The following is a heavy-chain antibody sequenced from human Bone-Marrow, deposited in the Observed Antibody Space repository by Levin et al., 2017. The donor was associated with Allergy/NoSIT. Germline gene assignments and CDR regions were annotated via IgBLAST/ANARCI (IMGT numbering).Heavy chain of an antibody. CDR2: IKEDGSEQ. V-gene: IGHV3-7*01. D-gene: IGHD6-19*01. Sequence: SCAASGFTFSKFWMSWVRQAPGKGLEWVASIKEDGSEQYYVDSVKGRFTISRDNAKNSLSLQINSLSAEDTAVYYCARLYSSGWFEGQVYWGQGTLVNASS. J-gene: IGHJ4*02. CDR3: ARLYSSGWFEGQVY. CDR1: GFTFSKFW.